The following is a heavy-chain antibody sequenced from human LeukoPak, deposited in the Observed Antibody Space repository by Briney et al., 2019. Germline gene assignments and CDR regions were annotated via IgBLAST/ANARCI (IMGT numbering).Heavy chain of an antibody. CDR3: ARLLALAATGDY. CDR1: GYSFTSYW. CDR2: IFPGNSNT. Sequence: GESLKISCKGSGYSFTSYWIGWVRQMPGKGLEWMGFIFPGNSNTRYSPSFQGQVTISADKSISTAYLQWSSLKASDTAMYYCARLLALAATGDYWGQGTLVTVSS. J-gene: IGHJ4*02. V-gene: IGHV5-51*01. D-gene: IGHD6-13*01.